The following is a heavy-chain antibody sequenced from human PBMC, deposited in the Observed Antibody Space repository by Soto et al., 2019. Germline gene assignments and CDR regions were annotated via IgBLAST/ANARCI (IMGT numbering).Heavy chain of an antibody. CDR1: GFTFSNYA. D-gene: IGHD3-10*01. J-gene: IGHJ4*02. Sequence: PGGSLRLSCAASGFTFSNYAMSWVRQAPGKGLQRVSTILGGGTTYYADSVKGRFTISRDNSKNTVYLQMNSLRAEDTAVYYCAKDLGSGNYCFDYWGQGTLVTVSS. CDR3: AKDLGSGNYCFDY. V-gene: IGHV3-23*01. CDR2: ILGGGTT.